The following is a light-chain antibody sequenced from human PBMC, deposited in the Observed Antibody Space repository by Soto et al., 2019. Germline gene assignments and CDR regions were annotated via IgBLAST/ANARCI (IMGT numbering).Light chain of an antibody. J-gene: IGKJ5*01. V-gene: IGKV1-39*01. CDR2: AAS. CDR3: QQYNDWPPIT. CDR1: QSISSY. Sequence: DIQMTQSTSSLSASVGDRVTITCRASQSISSYLNWYQQKPGKAPKLLIYAASTLQGGAPARFSGSGSGTEFTLTISSLQSEDFAVYYCQQYNDWPPITFGQGTRLEIK.